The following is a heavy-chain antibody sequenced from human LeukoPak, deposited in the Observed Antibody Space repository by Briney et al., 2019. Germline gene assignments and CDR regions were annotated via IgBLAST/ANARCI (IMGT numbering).Heavy chain of an antibody. CDR1: GGTFSSYA. J-gene: IGHJ4*02. D-gene: IGHD2-21*02. CDR2: IIPIFGTA. V-gene: IGHV1-69*13. CDR3: ARPASGDYNLNFDY. Sequence: SVEVSCKASGGTFSSYAISWVRQAPGQGLEWMGGIIPIFGTANYAQKFQGRVTITADESTSTAYMELSSLRSKDTAVYYCARPASGDYNLNFDYWGQGTLVAVSS.